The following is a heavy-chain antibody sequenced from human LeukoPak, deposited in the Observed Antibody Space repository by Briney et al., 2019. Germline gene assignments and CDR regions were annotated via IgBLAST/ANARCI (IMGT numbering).Heavy chain of an antibody. V-gene: IGHV4-59*01. Sequence: SETLSLTCTVSGGSIGSYYWSWIRQPPGKGLEWIGYIYYSGSTNYNPSLKSRVTISVDTSKNQFSLKLSSVTAADTAVYYCARGYYYDSSGYSFDYWGQGTLVTVSS. CDR2: IYYSGST. J-gene: IGHJ4*02. CDR1: GGSIGSYY. CDR3: ARGYYYDSSGYSFDY. D-gene: IGHD3-22*01.